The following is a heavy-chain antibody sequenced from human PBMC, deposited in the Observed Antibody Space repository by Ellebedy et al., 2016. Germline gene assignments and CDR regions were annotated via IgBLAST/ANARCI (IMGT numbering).Heavy chain of an antibody. V-gene: IGHV1-2*02. CDR3: AKAVPGRYFYGMDV. J-gene: IGHJ6*02. D-gene: IGHD6-19*01. CDR1: GYTFTGYY. Sequence: ASVKVSCKASGYTFTGYYIHWVRQAPGQGLEWMGWINPNGGDTKYAQKFQGRVTLTRDPSFSTAYMELSSLRSDDTAVFYCAKAVPGRYFYGMDVWGQGTMVTVSS. CDR2: INPNGGDT.